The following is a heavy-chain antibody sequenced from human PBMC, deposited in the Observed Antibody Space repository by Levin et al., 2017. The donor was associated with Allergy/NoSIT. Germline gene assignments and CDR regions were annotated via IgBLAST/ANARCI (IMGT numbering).Heavy chain of an antibody. V-gene: IGHV3-33*01. CDR2: IWYDGSNK. CDR3: ARDEDYDSSGYHYPGSY. CDR1: GFTFSSYG. J-gene: IGHJ4*02. D-gene: IGHD3-22*01. Sequence: GGSLRLSCAASGFTFSSYGMHWVRQAPGKGLEWVAVIWYDGSNKYYADSVKGRFTISRDNSKNTLYLQMNSLRAEDTAVYYCARDEDYDSSGYHYPGSYWGQGTLVTVSS.